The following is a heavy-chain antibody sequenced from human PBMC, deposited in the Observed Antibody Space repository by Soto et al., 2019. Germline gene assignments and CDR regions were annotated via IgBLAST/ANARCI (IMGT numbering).Heavy chain of an antibody. J-gene: IGHJ3*02. CDR3: ARLYRHDDFWSGYDAFDI. V-gene: IGHV4-39*01. CDR2: IYYSGST. D-gene: IGHD3-3*01. Sequence: SETLSLTCTVSGGSISSSSYYWGWIRQPPGKGLEWIGSIYYSGSTYYNPSLKSRVTISVDTAENQFSLKLSSVTAADTAVYYCARLYRHDDFWSGYDAFDIWGQGTMVTVSS. CDR1: GGSISSSSYY.